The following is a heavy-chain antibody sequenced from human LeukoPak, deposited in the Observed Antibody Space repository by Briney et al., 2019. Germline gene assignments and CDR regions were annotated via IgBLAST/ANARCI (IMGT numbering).Heavy chain of an antibody. CDR3: AKGGQTSSWFWII. V-gene: IGHV3-7*01. Sequence: GGSLRLSCAASGFTFSSYWMSWVRQAPGKGLEWVANIKQDGSEKYYVDSVKGRFTISRDNAKNSLYLQMNSLRAEDTAVYYCAKGGQTSSWFWIIWGQGTLVTVSS. D-gene: IGHD6-13*01. CDR2: IKQDGSEK. CDR1: GFTFSSYW. J-gene: IGHJ4*02.